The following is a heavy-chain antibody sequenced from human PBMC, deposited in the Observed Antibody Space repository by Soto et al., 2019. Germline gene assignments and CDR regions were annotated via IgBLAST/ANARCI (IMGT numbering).Heavy chain of an antibody. V-gene: IGHV5-10-1*01. Sequence: PGASLKISCKGSGYSFTSYWISWVRQMPGKGLEWMGRIDPSDSYTNYSPSFQGHVTISADKSISTAYLQWSSLKASDTAMYYCARHAVAGSYYYYGMDVWGQGTTVTVSS. CDR2: IDPSDSYT. CDR3: ARHAVAGSYYYYGMDV. D-gene: IGHD6-19*01. CDR1: GYSFTSYW. J-gene: IGHJ6*02.